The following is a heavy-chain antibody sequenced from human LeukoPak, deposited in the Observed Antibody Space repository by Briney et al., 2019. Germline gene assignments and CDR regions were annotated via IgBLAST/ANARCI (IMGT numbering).Heavy chain of an antibody. CDR2: LSYNAKTV. D-gene: IGHD5-12*01. Sequence: PGGSLSLSCPASGFTFRSGEMPWVRQVPGNGLKGFSYLSYNAKTVLHADSVKGRFTISRDNAKNSLYLQMDSLRVEDTAFYFCARASYTGFDLHFDQWGQGTLVTVSS. CDR3: ARASYTGFDLHFDQ. V-gene: IGHV3-48*03. J-gene: IGHJ4*02. CDR1: GFTFRSGE.